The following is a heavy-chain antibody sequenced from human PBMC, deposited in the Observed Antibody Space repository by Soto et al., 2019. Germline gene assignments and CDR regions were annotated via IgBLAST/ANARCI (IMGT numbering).Heavy chain of an antibody. D-gene: IGHD6-19*01. V-gene: IGHV3-23*01. Sequence: GGSLRLSCAASGFTFSSYAMSWVRQAPGKGLEWVSAISGSGGSTYYADSVKGRFTISRDNSKNTLYLQMNSLRAEDTAVYYCAKDGGMAGRSGWYPWSWFDPWGQGTLVTVSS. CDR1: GFTFSSYA. CDR3: AKDGGMAGRSGWYPWSWFDP. J-gene: IGHJ5*02. CDR2: ISGSGGST.